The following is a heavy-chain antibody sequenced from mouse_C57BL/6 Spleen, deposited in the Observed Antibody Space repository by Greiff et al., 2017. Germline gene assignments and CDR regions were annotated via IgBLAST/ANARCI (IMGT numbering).Heavy chain of an antibody. Sequence: VQLQQSGPELVKPGASVKMSCKASGYTFTDYNMHWVKQSHGKSLEWIGHINPNNGGTSYNQKFKGKATLTVNKSSSTAYMELRSLTSEDSAVYYGAREDYCGSSYDLFDYWGQGTTLTVSS. J-gene: IGHJ2*01. CDR1: GYTFTDYN. CDR3: AREDYCGSSYDLFDY. D-gene: IGHD1-1*01. CDR2: INPNNGGT. V-gene: IGHV1-22*01.